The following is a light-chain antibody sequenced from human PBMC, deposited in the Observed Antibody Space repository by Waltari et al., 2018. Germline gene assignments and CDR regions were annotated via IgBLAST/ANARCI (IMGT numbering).Light chain of an antibody. CDR3: QQYKSYPWT. CDR2: TAS. CDR1: QSIGRW. Sequence: DIQMTQSPSTLSASVGDRVTVTCRASQSIGRWLAWYQQKPGKATKLLIYTASSLESGVPSRFSGSGSGTEFTLTISSPQPDDFATYYCQQYKSYPWTFGQGTKVEIK. J-gene: IGKJ1*01. V-gene: IGKV1-5*03.